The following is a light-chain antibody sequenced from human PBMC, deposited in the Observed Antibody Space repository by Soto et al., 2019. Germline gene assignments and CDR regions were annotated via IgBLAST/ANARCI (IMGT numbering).Light chain of an antibody. CDR1: SSDVGAYNY. Sequence: QSALTQPPSASGAPGQSVTISCTGTSSDVGAYNYVSWYQQHPGKATQLMVYEVSKRPSGVPDRFSGSKSGNKASLTVSELQAEEEAYYYCSSYAGHNRVFGTGTKLTVL. CDR3: SSYAGHNRV. J-gene: IGLJ1*01. V-gene: IGLV2-8*01. CDR2: EVS.